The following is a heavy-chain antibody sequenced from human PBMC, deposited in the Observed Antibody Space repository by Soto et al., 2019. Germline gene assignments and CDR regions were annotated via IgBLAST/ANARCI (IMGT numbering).Heavy chain of an antibody. CDR1: GFTFSSYE. Sequence: GGSLRLSCAASGFTFSSYEMNWVRQAPGKGLEWVSYISSSGSTIYYADSVKGRFTISRDNAKNSLYLQMNSLRDEDTAVYSCSRASIAAAGQNGMDVWGQGTTVTVSS. V-gene: IGHV3-48*03. D-gene: IGHD6-13*01. CDR2: ISSSGSTI. CDR3: SRASIAAAGQNGMDV. J-gene: IGHJ6*02.